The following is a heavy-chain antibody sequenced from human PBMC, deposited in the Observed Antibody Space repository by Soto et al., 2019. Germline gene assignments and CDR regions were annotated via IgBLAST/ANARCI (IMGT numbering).Heavy chain of an antibody. Sequence: EVQLVESGGGLVKPGGSLRLSCAASGFTFSGYSLNWVRQAPGKGLEWVSSISSSSSYIYYADSVKGRFTISRDNAKNSLYLQMNSLRAEDTAVYYCASKDRFDYWGQGTLVTVSS. CDR2: ISSSSSYI. J-gene: IGHJ4*02. CDR1: GFTFSGYS. V-gene: IGHV3-21*01. CDR3: ASKDRFDY.